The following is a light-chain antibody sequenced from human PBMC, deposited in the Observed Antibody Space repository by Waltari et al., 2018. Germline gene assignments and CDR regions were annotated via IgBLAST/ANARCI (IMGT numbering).Light chain of an antibody. CDR2: QDT. Sequence: SSELTQPPSVAVSPGQRANITCSGDKLGDRSVSWYQQKPGQSPILIIYQDTKRPSGIPERFSGSNSGNTATLTIGGTQTMDEADYYCQAWDSRGVFGGGTKLTVL. V-gene: IGLV3-1*01. J-gene: IGLJ3*02. CDR3: QAWDSRGV. CDR1: KLGDRS.